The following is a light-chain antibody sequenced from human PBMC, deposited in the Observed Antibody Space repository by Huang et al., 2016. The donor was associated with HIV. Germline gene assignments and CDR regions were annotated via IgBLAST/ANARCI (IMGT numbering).Light chain of an antibody. V-gene: IGKV3-20*01. J-gene: IGKJ2*01. CDR3: QQYGTSPYT. Sequence: EVVLTQSPDTLSSSPGERVTVSCRASQSLSSSYIAWYQQRPGQAPRLLIYGASTRVTDIPDRFSGSGSGTDFTLTINGLEPADFAMYYCQQYGTSPYTFGQGTNLEI. CDR1: QSLSSSY. CDR2: GAS.